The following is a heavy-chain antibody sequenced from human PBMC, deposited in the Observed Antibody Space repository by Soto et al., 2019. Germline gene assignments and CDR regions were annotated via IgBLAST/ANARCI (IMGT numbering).Heavy chain of an antibody. CDR2: IFANDNA. CDR1: EFPVSTTY. J-gene: IGHJ4*02. CDR3: VRDLGDGYKSA. D-gene: IGHD5-18*01. V-gene: IGHV3-53*04. Sequence: EVQLVESGGGLVQPGGSLRLSCSASEFPVSTTYMSWVRQAPGKGLECVAIIFANDNAYYGDSVKGRFTISRRNSRSTLYLQMNNLGPEDTAVYYRVRDLGDGYKSAWGQGTLVTVSS.